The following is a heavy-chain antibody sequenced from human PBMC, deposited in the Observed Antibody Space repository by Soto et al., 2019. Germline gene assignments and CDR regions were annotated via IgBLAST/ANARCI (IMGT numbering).Heavy chain of an antibody. D-gene: IGHD5-18*01. Sequence: QVQLQESGPGLVKPSQTLSLTCTVSGGSISSDDYYWSWIRQPPGKGLEWIGYIYYTGNTYYNPSLQSRISISIDTSKDQFSLKLTSVTAADTAVYYCGRAQAVGYSYGYGVFDYWGQGTLVTVSS. J-gene: IGHJ4*02. CDR3: GRAQAVGYSYGYGVFDY. CDR2: IYYTGNT. CDR1: GGSISSDDYY. V-gene: IGHV4-30-4*01.